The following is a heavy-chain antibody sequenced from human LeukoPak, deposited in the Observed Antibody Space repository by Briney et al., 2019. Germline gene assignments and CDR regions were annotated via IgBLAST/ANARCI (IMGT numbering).Heavy chain of an antibody. V-gene: IGHV1-2*04. CDR3: ARAPSRDVVVPAVDGGAFDI. CDR1: GYTFTGYY. Sequence: ASVKVSCKASGYTFTGYYMHWVRQAPGQGLEWMGWINPNSGGTNYAQKFQGWVTMTRDTSISTAYMELSRLRSDDTAVYYCARAPSRDVVVPAVDGGAFDIWGQGTMVTVSS. CDR2: INPNSGGT. J-gene: IGHJ3*02. D-gene: IGHD2-2*01.